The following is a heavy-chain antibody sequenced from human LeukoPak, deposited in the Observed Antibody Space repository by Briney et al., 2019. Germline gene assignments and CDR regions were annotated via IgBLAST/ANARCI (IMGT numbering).Heavy chain of an antibody. V-gene: IGHV3-23*01. D-gene: IGHD2-2*01. J-gene: IGHJ5*02. CDR3: AKGAEYADTNWFDP. Sequence: GGSLRLSCAASGFTFSNYGMSWVREAPGKGLEWVSAISGSGTSTHYADSVKGRFTISRDNSKNTLYLQMNSLRAEDTAVYYCAKGAEYADTNWFDPWGQGTLVTVSS. CDR2: ISGSGTST. CDR1: GFTFSNYG.